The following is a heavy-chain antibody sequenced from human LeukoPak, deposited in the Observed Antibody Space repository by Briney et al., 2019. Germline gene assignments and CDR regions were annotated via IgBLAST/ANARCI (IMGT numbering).Heavy chain of an antibody. J-gene: IGHJ4*02. CDR2: IYSGGST. D-gene: IGHD4-17*01. Sequence: GGSLRLSCAASGFTFSSNYMSWVRQAPGKGLEWVSVIYSGGSTYYADSVKGRFTISRDNSKNTLYLQMNSLRAEDTAVYYCARHYGGNPDLDYWGQGTLVTVSS. CDR3: ARHYGGNPDLDY. V-gene: IGHV3-66*04. CDR1: GFTFSSNY.